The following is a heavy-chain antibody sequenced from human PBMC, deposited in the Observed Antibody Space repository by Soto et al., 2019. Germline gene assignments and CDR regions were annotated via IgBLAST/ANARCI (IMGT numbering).Heavy chain of an antibody. Sequence: QVQLQESGPGLVKPSQTQSLTCTVAGGCISSGGYYWSWIRQHPGKGLEWIGYIYYSGSTYYNPSLKSRVTISVDTSKNQFSLKLSSVTAADTAVYYCARDPRIYIGRPMGTAFDIWGQGTMVTVSS. J-gene: IGHJ3*02. CDR2: IYYSGST. CDR3: ARDPRIYIGRPMGTAFDI. V-gene: IGHV4-31*03. D-gene: IGHD2-15*01. CDR1: GGCISSGGYY.